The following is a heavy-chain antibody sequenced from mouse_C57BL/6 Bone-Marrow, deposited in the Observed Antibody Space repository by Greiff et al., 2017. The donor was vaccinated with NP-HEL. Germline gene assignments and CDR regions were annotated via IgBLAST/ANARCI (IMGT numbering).Heavy chain of an antibody. CDR2: ISNGGGST. Sequence: EVKVEESGGGLVQPGGSLKLSCAASGFTFSDYYMYWVRQTPEKRLEWVAYISNGGGSTYYPDTVKGRFTISRDNAKNTLYLQMSRLKSEDTAMYYCARLGVLRSYYYAMDYWGQGTSVTVSS. J-gene: IGHJ4*01. CDR1: GFTFSDYY. D-gene: IGHD1-1*01. CDR3: ARLGVLRSYYYAMDY. V-gene: IGHV5-12*01.